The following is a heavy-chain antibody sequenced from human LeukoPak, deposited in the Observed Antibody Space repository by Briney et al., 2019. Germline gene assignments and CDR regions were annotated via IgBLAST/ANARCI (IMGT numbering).Heavy chain of an antibody. V-gene: IGHV4-34*01. CDR2: INHSGST. Sequence: SETLSLTCAVYGGSFSGYYWSWIRQPPGKGLEWIGEINHSGSTNYNPSLKSRVTISVDTSKNQFPLKLSSVTAADTAVYYCARLMDGMDVWGQGTTVTVSS. CDR3: ARLMDGMDV. CDR1: GGSFSGYY. J-gene: IGHJ6*02.